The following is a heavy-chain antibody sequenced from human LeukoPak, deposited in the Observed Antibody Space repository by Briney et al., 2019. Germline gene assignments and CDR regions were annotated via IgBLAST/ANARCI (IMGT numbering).Heavy chain of an antibody. J-gene: IGHJ4*02. Sequence: PGGSLRLSCEASEFTFTRNWMHWVRQAPGKGLEWVSSISSSSSYIYYADSVKGRFTISRDNAKNSLYLQMNSLRAEDTAVYYCASVPLFLYAWGQGTLVTVSS. D-gene: IGHD5/OR15-5a*01. CDR3: ASVPLFLYA. CDR1: EFTFTRNW. V-gene: IGHV3-21*01. CDR2: ISSSSSYI.